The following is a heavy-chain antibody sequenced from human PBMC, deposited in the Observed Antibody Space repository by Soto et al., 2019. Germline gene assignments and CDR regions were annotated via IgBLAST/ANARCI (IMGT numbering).Heavy chain of an antibody. CDR1: GGTFSTDA. D-gene: IGHD5-18*01. CDR2: IIPMFGTA. V-gene: IGHV1-69*12. CDR3: ASGIQLWLRRINNGYSG. J-gene: IGHJ4*02. Sequence: QVQLVQSGAEVKKPESSVKVSCKAPGGTFSTDAISWVRQAPGQGLEWMGGIIPMFGTANYAQRFQDRVPITADESTNTVYMELSSLRSEDTAVYFCASGIQLWLRRINNGYSGWGQGTLVTVSS.